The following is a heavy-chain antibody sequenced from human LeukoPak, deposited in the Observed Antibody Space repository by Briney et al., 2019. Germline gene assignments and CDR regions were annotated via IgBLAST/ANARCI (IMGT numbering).Heavy chain of an antibody. CDR2: ISPNSGGT. V-gene: IGHV1-2*02. CDR1: GYTFTGYY. D-gene: IGHD2-2*01. J-gene: IGHJ4*02. CDR3: ARAEGYCSSTSCRKLDY. Sequence: ASVKVSCKASGYTFTGYYMHWVRQAPGQGLEWMGWISPNSGGTNYAQKFQGRVTMTRDTSISTAYMELSRLRSDDTAVYYCARAEGYCSSTSCRKLDYWGQGTLVTVSS.